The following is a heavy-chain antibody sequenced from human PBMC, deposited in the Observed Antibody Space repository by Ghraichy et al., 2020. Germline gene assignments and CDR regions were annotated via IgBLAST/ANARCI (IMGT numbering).Heavy chain of an antibody. J-gene: IGHJ4*02. CDR3: ARLRGPKIPAAEDF. Sequence: GESLKISCAASGFTFINYGMTWVRQAPGKGLEWVSTITGSGTNTYYADSVKGRFTISRDNSKNTLNLQMNSLRAEDTAIYYCARLRGPKIPAAEDFWGQGTLVTVSS. V-gene: IGHV3-23*01. CDR2: ITGSGTNT. CDR1: GFTFINYG. D-gene: IGHD6-13*01.